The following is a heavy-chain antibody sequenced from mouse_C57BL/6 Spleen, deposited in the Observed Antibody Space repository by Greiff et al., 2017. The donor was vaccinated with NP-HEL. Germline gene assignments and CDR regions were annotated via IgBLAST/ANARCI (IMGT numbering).Heavy chain of an antibody. CDR2: IYPGDGDT. CDR1: GYAFSSSW. Sequence: VQLQQSGPELVKPGASVKISCKASGYAFSSSWMNWVKQRPGKGLEWIGRIYPGDGDTNYNGKFKGKATLTADKSSSTAYMQLSSLTSEDSAVYWCAIYDGYGGFAYWGQGTLVTVSA. CDR3: AIYDGYGGFAY. D-gene: IGHD2-3*01. J-gene: IGHJ3*01. V-gene: IGHV1-82*01.